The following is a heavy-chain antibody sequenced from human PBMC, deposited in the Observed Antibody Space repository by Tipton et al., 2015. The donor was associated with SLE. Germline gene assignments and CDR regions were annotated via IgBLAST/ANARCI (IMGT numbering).Heavy chain of an antibody. D-gene: IGHD3-22*01. J-gene: IGHJ3*02. Sequence: LRLSCAVYGGSFSGYYWSWIRQPPGKGLEWIGEINHSGSTNYNPSLKSRVTISVDTSKNQFSLKLSSVTAADTAVYYCARAARGGYAFFDIWGQGTMVTVSS. V-gene: IGHV4-34*01. CDR1: GGSFSGYY. CDR2: INHSGST. CDR3: ARAARGGYAFFDI.